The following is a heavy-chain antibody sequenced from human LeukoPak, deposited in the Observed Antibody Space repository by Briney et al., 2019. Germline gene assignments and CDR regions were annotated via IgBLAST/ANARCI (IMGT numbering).Heavy chain of an antibody. CDR1: GFTFGESW. CDR3: AKGKRYPDY. V-gene: IGHV3-7*03. CDR2: LNLDGSDK. J-gene: IGHJ4*02. D-gene: IGHD1-1*01. Sequence: GGSLRLSCVASGFTFGESWMSWVRQAPGKGLGWVASLNLDGSDKYYVDSVKGRFTISRDNAKNSLYLQMDSLRVEDTAVYYCAKGKRYPDYWGQGTLVTVSS.